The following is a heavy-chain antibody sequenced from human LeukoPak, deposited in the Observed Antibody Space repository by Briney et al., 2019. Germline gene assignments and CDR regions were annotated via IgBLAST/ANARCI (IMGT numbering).Heavy chain of an antibody. Sequence: GGSLRLSCAASGFTFSSYEMNWVRQAPGKGLEWVSYISGSGSTIYYADSVRGRLTISRDNAKNSLYLQMNNLRVEDTAVYYCARGDDYGGMDVWGQGTTVTVSS. D-gene: IGHD4-17*01. CDR1: GFTFSSYE. CDR2: ISGSGSTI. J-gene: IGHJ6*02. V-gene: IGHV3-48*03. CDR3: ARGDDYGGMDV.